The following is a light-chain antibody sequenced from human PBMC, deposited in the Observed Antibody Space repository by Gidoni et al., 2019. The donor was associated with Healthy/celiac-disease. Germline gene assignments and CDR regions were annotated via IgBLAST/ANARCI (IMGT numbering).Light chain of an antibody. J-gene: IGKJ5*01. Sequence: DIPMTQSPSTLSASVGDRVTITCRASQSISSWLAWYQQKPGKAPKLLIYDASSLESGVPSKFSGSGSGTEFTLTISSLQPDDFATYYCQQYNSYQITFGRGTRLEIK. CDR3: QQYNSYQIT. CDR1: QSISSW. V-gene: IGKV1-5*01. CDR2: DAS.